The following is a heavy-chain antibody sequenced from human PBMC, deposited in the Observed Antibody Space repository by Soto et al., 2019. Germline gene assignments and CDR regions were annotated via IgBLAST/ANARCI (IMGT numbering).Heavy chain of an antibody. CDR3: AKARYGDGRGFDY. CDR2: ISGSSGST. Sequence: GSLILSCAISEFTFSSLPMLWDRPAPGKGLEWVSAISGSSGSTNYADSVKGRFTISRDNSKNTLYLQMNSLRFEDTAVYYCAKARYGDGRGFDYWGQGTLVTVSS. D-gene: IGHD5-18*01. V-gene: IGHV3-23*01. CDR1: EFTFSSLP. J-gene: IGHJ4*02.